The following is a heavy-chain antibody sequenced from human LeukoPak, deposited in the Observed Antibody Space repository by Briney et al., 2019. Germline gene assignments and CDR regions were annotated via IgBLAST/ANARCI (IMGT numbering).Heavy chain of an antibody. CDR2: ISWDSGSI. Sequence: PGGSLRLSCAASGFTFDDYAMHWVRQAPGKGLEWVSGISWDSGSIGYADSVKGRFTISRDNAKNPLYLQMNSLRAEDMALYYCAKDRQDIAAAVFIDYWGQGTLVTVSS. CDR3: AKDRQDIAAAVFIDY. CDR1: GFTFDDYA. V-gene: IGHV3-9*03. D-gene: IGHD6-13*01. J-gene: IGHJ4*02.